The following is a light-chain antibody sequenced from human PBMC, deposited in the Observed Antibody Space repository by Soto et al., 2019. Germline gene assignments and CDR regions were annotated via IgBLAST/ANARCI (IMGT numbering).Light chain of an antibody. J-gene: IGKJ5*01. CDR1: QGISNS. Sequence: DIQMTQSPSSLSASVGDRVTITCRASQGISNSLAWYQQQPGKAPKLLIYDASTLQSGVPSRFSGSGSGTEFTLTISSLQPEDVATYYCQKYKSAPITFGQGTRLEIK. CDR3: QKYKSAPIT. V-gene: IGKV1-27*01. CDR2: DAS.